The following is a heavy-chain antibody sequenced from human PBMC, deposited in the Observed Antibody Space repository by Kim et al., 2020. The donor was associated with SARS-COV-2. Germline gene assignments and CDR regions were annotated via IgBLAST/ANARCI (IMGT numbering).Heavy chain of an antibody. CDR2: IYYSGST. D-gene: IGHD3-22*01. Sequence: SETLSLTCTVSGGSISSSSYYWGWIRQPPGKGLEWIGSIYYSGSTYYNPSLKSRVTISVDTSKNQFSLKLSSVTAADTAVYYCARRADYYDSSGEEELFDYWGQGTLVTVSS. V-gene: IGHV4-39*01. J-gene: IGHJ4*02. CDR3: ARRADYYDSSGEEELFDY. CDR1: GGSISSSSYY.